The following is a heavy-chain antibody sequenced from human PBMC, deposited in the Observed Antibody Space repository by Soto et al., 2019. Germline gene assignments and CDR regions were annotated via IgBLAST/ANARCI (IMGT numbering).Heavy chain of an antibody. Sequence: SETLSLTCAVSGGSISSSNWWSWVRQPPGKGLEWIGEIYHSGSTNYNPSLKSRVTISVDKSKNQFSLKLSSVTAADTAVYYCARSGSYHTRHLFEYWGQGTLVTAPQ. CDR3: ARSGSYHTRHLFEY. J-gene: IGHJ4*02. D-gene: IGHD1-26*01. CDR1: GGSISSSNW. CDR2: IYHSGST. V-gene: IGHV4-4*02.